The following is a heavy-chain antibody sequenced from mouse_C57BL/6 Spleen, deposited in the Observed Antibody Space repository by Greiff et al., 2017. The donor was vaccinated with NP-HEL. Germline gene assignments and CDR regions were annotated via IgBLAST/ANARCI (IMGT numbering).Heavy chain of an antibody. D-gene: IGHD2-4*01. J-gene: IGHJ1*03. CDR2: IYPGDGDT. Sequence: QVQLQQSGPELVKPGASVKISCKASGYAFSSSWMNWVKQRPGKGLEWIGRIYPGDGDTNYNGKLKGKSTLTADKSSSTAYMQLISLTSGDSAVYFCESDYDGEWYFEVWGTGTTVTVSS. V-gene: IGHV1-82*01. CDR3: ESDYDGEWYFEV. CDR1: GYAFSSSW.